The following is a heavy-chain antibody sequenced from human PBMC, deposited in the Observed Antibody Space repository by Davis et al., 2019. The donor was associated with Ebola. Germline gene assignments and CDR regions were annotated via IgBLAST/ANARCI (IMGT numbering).Heavy chain of an antibody. CDR3: ARVGGIVGATEGRD. V-gene: IGHV4-34*01. CDR2: INHSGST. Sequence: SETLSLTCAVYGGSFSGYYWSWIRQPPGKGLEWIGEINHSGSTNYNPSLKSRVTISVDTSKNQFSLKLSSVTAADTAVYYCARVGGIVGATEGRDWGQGTLVTVSS. CDR1: GGSFSGYY. D-gene: IGHD1-26*01. J-gene: IGHJ4*02.